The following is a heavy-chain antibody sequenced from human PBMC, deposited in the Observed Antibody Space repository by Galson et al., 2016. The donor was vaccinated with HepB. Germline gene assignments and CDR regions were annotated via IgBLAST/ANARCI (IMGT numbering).Heavy chain of an antibody. CDR2: INGDGSST. CDR3: AILAVDVVVEMNGMDV. D-gene: IGHD2-15*01. CDR1: GFTFSKYW. Sequence: SLRLSCAASGFTFSKYWMHWVRQAPGKGLAWVSRINGDGSSTAYADSVKGRFTISRDNAKNTLYLQMNSLRAEDTAMYYCAILAVDVVVEMNGMDVWGHGTTVTVSS. J-gene: IGHJ6*02. V-gene: IGHV3-74*01.